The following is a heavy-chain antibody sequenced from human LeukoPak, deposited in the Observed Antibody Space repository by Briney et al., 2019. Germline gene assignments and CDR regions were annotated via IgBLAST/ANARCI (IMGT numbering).Heavy chain of an antibody. D-gene: IGHD1-26*01. CDR2: IYTSGST. Sequence: SETLSLTCTVSGGSISSYYWSWIREPAWKGLEWIGRIYTSGSTNYNPSLKSRVTMSVDTSKNQFSLKLSSVTAADTAVYYCARDRGELTPFDYWGQGTLVTVSS. V-gene: IGHV4-4*07. CDR3: ARDRGELTPFDY. CDR1: GGSISSYY. J-gene: IGHJ4*02.